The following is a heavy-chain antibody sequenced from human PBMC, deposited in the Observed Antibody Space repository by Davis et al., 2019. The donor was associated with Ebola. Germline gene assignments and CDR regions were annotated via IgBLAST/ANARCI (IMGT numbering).Heavy chain of an antibody. V-gene: IGHV5-51*01. J-gene: IGHJ6*02. D-gene: IGHD6-13*01. Sequence: GESLKISCKGSGYSFTSYWIGWVRQMPGKGLEWMGIIYPGDSYTNYSPSFQGHVTISADKSISTAYLQWSSLKASDTAMYYCARHLPHSSSWDYYYYGMDVWGQGTTVTVSS. CDR2: IYPGDSYT. CDR3: ARHLPHSSSWDYYYYGMDV. CDR1: GYSFTSYW.